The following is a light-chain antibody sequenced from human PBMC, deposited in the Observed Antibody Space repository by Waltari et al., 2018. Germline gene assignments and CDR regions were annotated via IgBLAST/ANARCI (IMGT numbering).Light chain of an antibody. Sequence: DIQMTQSPSSLSASVGDRFTITCRASQSISSYLNWYQEKPGKAPRLLIYAASSLQSGVPSRFSGRGSGTDFTLTISSLQPEDFATYYCQQSYSYWYTFGQGTKLEIK. CDR3: QQSYSYWYT. J-gene: IGKJ2*01. CDR2: AAS. CDR1: QSISSY. V-gene: IGKV1-39*01.